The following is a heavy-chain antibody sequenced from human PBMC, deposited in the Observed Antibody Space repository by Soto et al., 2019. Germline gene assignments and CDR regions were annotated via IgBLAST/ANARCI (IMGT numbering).Heavy chain of an antibody. Sequence: GGSLRLSCAASGFTFSDYYMIWIRQAPGKGLEWVSYITPSGSAIYYADSVKGRFNISRDNAKDSLYLQMNSLRAEDSAVYYCARGHWQLELWGQGTQVTVSS. CDR2: ITPSGSAI. J-gene: IGHJ5*02. D-gene: IGHD6-13*01. CDR3: ARGHWQLEL. V-gene: IGHV3-11*01. CDR1: GFTFSDYY.